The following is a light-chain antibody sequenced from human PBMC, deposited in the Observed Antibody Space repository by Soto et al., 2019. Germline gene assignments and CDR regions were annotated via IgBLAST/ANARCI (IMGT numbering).Light chain of an antibody. J-gene: IGKJ4*01. CDR3: QQSYSTPLT. CDR2: AAS. V-gene: IGKV1-39*01. CDR1: QTISSY. Sequence: DIQMTQSPSSLSASVGGGVTITCRASQTISSYLNWYQQKPGKAPKLLIYAASSLQSGVPSRFSGSGSGTDFTLTISSLQPEDFATYYCQQSYSTPLTFGGGTKVDI.